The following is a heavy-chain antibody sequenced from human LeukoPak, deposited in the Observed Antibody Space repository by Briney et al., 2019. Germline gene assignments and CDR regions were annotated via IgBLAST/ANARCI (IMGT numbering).Heavy chain of an antibody. CDR2: ISSSGSTI. D-gene: IGHD5-24*01. CDR3: ARDLWGSEMATTFDY. CDR1: GFTFSDYY. V-gene: IGHV3-11*01. J-gene: IGHJ4*02. Sequence: GGSLRLSCAASGFTFSDYYMSWIRQAPGKGLEWVSYISSSGSTIYYADSVKGRFTISRDNAKNSLYLQMNSLRAEGTAVYYCARDLWGSEMATTFDYWGQGTLVTVSS.